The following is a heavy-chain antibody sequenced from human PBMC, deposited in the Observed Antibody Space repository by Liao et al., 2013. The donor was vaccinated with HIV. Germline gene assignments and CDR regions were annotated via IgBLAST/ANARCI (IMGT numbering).Heavy chain of an antibody. Sequence: QVQLQESGPGLVKPSETLSLNCTVSSGSISRYFWAWIRQPAGKGLEWIGRIYSSGSTKYNPSLTSRVTMSVDTSKNQLSLEVTSVTAADTAVYYCAGVNRAYHSLDVWGMGTTVTVSS. V-gene: IGHV4-4*07. CDR2: IYSSGST. CDR3: AGVNRAYHSLDV. J-gene: IGHJ6*04. CDR1: SGSISRYF. D-gene: IGHD1-14*01.